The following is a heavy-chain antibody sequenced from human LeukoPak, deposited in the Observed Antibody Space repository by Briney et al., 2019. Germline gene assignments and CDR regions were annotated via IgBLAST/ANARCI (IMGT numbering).Heavy chain of an antibody. V-gene: IGHV3-74*01. J-gene: IGHJ4*02. D-gene: IGHD6-13*01. CDR1: GFNFSDYW. CDR3: ARDRSISAAGDTY. CDR2: INRDGSST. Sequence: PGGSLRLSCAASGFNFSDYWMHWVRQAPGKGLVWVSRINRDGSSTSYADSVKGRFTISRDNAKNTLSLQMNSLRAEDTAVYYCARDRSISAAGDTYWGQGTLVTVSS.